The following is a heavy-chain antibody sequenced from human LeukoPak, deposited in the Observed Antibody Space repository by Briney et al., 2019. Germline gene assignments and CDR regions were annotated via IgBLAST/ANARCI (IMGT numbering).Heavy chain of an antibody. CDR1: GFTFSDYY. CDR3: ARRYCSSTSCTLDY. CDR2: ISTTSTYT. D-gene: IGHD2-2*01. J-gene: IGHJ4*02. Sequence: GGSLRLSCAASGFTFSDYYMSYIRQAPGKGLEWVSYISTTSTYTDYADSVRGRFTISRDNAKNSLYLQMNSLRAEDTAVYYCARRYCSSTSCTLDYWGQGTLVTVSS. V-gene: IGHV3-11*06.